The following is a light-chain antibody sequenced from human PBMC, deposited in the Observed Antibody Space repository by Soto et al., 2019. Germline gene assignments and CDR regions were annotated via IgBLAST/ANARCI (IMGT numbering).Light chain of an antibody. CDR2: EVT. CDR1: NSDVGDYNY. CDR3: SSYTSSNTLVI. V-gene: IGLV2-14*01. J-gene: IGLJ2*01. Sequence: QSALTQPASVSGSPGQSITISCTGTNSDVGDYNYVSWYQQYPGKAPKLMIYEVTNRPSGISNRFSGSKSGNTASLTISGLQAEDEADYYCSSYTSSNTLVIFGGGTKLTVL.